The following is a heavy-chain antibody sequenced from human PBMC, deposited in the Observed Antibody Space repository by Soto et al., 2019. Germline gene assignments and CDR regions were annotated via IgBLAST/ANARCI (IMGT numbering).Heavy chain of an antibody. Sequence: GGSLRLSCASSGFTLSMSAVNWVRQAPGKGLEWVSYISDSGDRTYYADSVKGRYTISRDRSKNTVSLQMDSLRAEDTAVYYCAKDRGIIVKAGDAFDVWGQGTKVTVSS. D-gene: IGHD3-16*02. J-gene: IGHJ3*01. CDR3: AKDRGIIVKAGDAFDV. CDR2: ISDSGDRT. V-gene: IGHV3-23*01. CDR1: GFTLSMSA.